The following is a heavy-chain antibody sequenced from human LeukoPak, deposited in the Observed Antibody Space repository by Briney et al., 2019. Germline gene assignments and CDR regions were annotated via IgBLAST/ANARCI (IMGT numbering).Heavy chain of an antibody. J-gene: IGHJ4*02. CDR2: IYYSGST. D-gene: IGHD2/OR15-2a*01. CDR1: GGPFSGYY. Sequence: SETLSLTCAVYGGPFSGYYWSWIRQPPGKGLEWIGYIYYSGSTNYNPSLKSRVTILVDMSKNQFSLKMSSVTAADTAVYYCARELKVGNTGYYFDYWGQGTLVTVSS. CDR3: ARELKVGNTGYYFDY. V-gene: IGHV4-59*01.